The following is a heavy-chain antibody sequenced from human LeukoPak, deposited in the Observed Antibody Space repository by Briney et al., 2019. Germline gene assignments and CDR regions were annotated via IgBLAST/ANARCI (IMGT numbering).Heavy chain of an antibody. D-gene: IGHD2-2*01. J-gene: IGHJ4*02. V-gene: IGHV3-74*01. CDR1: GFTFSNYW. Sequence: GGSLRLSCAASGFTFSNYWMHWVRQAPGKGLVWVSGINGDGSSTTYADSVKGRFTISRDNAKNSLYLQMNSLRAEDTAVYYCARDVTGYCSSTSCYVWGQGTLVTVSS. CDR2: INGDGSST. CDR3: ARDVTGYCSSTSCYV.